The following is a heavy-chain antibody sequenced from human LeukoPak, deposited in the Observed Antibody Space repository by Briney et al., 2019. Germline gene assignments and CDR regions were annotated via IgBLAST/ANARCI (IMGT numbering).Heavy chain of an antibody. V-gene: IGHV3-30*04. J-gene: IGHJ4*02. CDR1: GFTFSSYA. Sequence: GGSLRLSCAASGFTFSSYAMHWVRQAPGKGLEWVAVISYDGSNKYYADSVKGRFTISRDNSKNTLYLQMNSLRAEDTAVYYCARELGGHDYSNALLPDFDYWGQGTLVTVSS. CDR2: ISYDGSNK. CDR3: ARELGGHDYSNALLPDFDY. D-gene: IGHD4-11*01.